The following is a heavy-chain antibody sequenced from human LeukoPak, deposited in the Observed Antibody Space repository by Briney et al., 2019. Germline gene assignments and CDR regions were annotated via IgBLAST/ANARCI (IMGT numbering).Heavy chain of an antibody. D-gene: IGHD1-26*01. CDR3: ARHGSYYPFNWFDP. CDR1: GGSFSGYY. V-gene: IGHV4-34*01. Sequence: SETLSLTCAVYGGSFSGYYWSGIRQPPGKGLEWIGEINHSGSTNYNPSLKSRVTISVDTSRNQFSLKLSSVTAADTAVYYCARHGSYYPFNWFDPWGQGTLVTVSS. CDR2: INHSGST. J-gene: IGHJ5*02.